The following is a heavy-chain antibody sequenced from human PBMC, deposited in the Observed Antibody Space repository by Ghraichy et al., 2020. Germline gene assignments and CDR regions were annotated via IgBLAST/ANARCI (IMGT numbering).Heavy chain of an antibody. CDR2: TVIGTGDT. Sequence: SAKVSCKASGFTFSTSAIQWVRQARGQRLEWVAWTVIGTGDTKYAENLQERVTITKDMSTGTVYMDLRGLTSEDTAVYYCAAELYNDGCCHFDYWGPGTLVTVSS. J-gene: IGHJ4*02. CDR1: GFTFSTSA. CDR3: AAELYNDGCCHFDY. V-gene: IGHV1-58*02. D-gene: IGHD5-18*01.